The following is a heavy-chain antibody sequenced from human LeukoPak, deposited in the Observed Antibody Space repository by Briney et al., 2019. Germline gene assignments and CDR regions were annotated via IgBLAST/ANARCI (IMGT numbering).Heavy chain of an antibody. D-gene: IGHD6-19*01. CDR1: GFTFTYYA. Sequence: GGSLRLSCAASGFTFTYYAMTWVRQAPGKELESVSVISGGGDSTYYADSVKGRFTISRDNSKNTLYLQMNGLRAEDTAIYYCAKTGAGGWSNWFDPWGQGTLVTVSS. J-gene: IGHJ5*02. V-gene: IGHV3-23*01. CDR2: ISGGGDST. CDR3: AKTGAGGWSNWFDP.